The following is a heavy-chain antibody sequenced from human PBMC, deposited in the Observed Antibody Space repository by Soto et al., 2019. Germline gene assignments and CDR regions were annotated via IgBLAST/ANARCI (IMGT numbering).Heavy chain of an antibody. J-gene: IGHJ4*02. D-gene: IGHD3-3*01. CDR2: ISGSGGST. Sequence: GGSLRLSCAASGFTFSSYAMSWVRQAPGKGLEWVSAISGSGGSTYYADSVKGRFTISRDNSKNTLYLQMNSLRAEDTAVYYCAKDARTTYDFWSGYLLYDYWGQGTLVTVSS. V-gene: IGHV3-23*01. CDR1: GFTFSSYA. CDR3: AKDARTTYDFWSGYLLYDY.